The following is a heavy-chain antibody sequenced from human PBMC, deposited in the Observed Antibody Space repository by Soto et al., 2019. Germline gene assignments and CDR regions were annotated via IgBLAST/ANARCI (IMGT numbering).Heavy chain of an antibody. CDR1: GFDFSYYW. CDR2: IDPDGTTT. Sequence: GVLRLSCVTSGFDFSYYWIHWIRQAPGKGLVWVSRIDPDGTTTNYADSVKGRFTVSRDNAKDTAYLQMDSLTADDTALYYCTRGLRPSSAGTGAYWGPGTLVTVSS. V-gene: IGHV3-74*01. D-gene: IGHD1-1*01. CDR3: TRGLRPSSAGTGAY. J-gene: IGHJ1*01.